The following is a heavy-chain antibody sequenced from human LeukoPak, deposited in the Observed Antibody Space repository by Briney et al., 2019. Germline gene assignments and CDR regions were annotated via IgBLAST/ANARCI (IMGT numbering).Heavy chain of an antibody. CDR3: ARDTMVRGVYYYGMDV. Sequence: SETLSLTCTVSGGSISSYYWSWIRQPPGKGLEWIGYIYYSGSTNYNPSLKSRVTISVDTSKNQFSLKLSSVTAADTAVYYCARDTMVRGVYYYGMDVWGQGTTVTVSS. D-gene: IGHD3-10*01. CDR2: IYYSGST. V-gene: IGHV4-59*01. J-gene: IGHJ6*02. CDR1: GGSISSYY.